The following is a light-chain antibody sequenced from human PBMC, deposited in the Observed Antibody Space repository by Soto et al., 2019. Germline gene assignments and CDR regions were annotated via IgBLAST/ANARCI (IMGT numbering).Light chain of an antibody. CDR3: QQYYSTPPT. CDR1: QSVLYSSNNKNY. J-gene: IGKJ4*01. CDR2: LAS. Sequence: DIVMTQSPDSLAVSLGERATINCKSSQSVLYSSNNKNYLAWYQQKPGQPPKLLIYLASTRESGVPDRFSGSGSGTDFTLTISSLQAGDVAVYYCQQYYSTPPTFGGGTKVEIK. V-gene: IGKV4-1*01.